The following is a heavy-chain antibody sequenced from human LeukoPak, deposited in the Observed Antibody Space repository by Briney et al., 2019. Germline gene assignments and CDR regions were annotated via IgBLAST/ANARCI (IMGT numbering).Heavy chain of an antibody. J-gene: IGHJ4*02. CDR1: GGTFSSYA. V-gene: IGHV1-69*04. CDR2: IIPILGIA. Sequence: GASVKVSCKASGGTFSSYAISWVRQAPGQGLEWMGRIIPILGIANYAQKFQGRVTITADKSTSTAYMELSSLRSEDTAVYYCARDNGYSHGSEYWGQGTLVTVSS. D-gene: IGHD5-18*01. CDR3: ARDNGYSHGSEY.